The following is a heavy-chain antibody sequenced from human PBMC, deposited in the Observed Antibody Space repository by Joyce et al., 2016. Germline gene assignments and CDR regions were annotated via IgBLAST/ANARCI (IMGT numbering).Heavy chain of an antibody. V-gene: IGHV3-23*01. CDR2: ISGSGGST. Sequence: EVQVLESGGGVVQPGGSLRLSCVASELTFSSYAMTWVRQAPGKGLEWGSAISGSGGSTHYADSVQGRFTISRDNSKNTLYLQMNSLRAEDTAIYYCAKLLYAQYYYGMDVWGQGTTVTVSS. J-gene: IGHJ6*02. CDR1: ELTFSSYA. CDR3: AKLLYAQYYYGMDV. D-gene: IGHD2/OR15-2a*01.